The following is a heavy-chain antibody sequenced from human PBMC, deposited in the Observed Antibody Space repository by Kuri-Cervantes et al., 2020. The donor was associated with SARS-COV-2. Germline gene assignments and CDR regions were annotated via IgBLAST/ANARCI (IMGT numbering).Heavy chain of an antibody. J-gene: IGHJ4*02. V-gene: IGHV4-39*01. CDR3: ASRRGYSSGWRSGIKYYFDY. D-gene: IGHD6-19*01. CDR1: GGSISSSSYY. Sequence: ESLKISCTVSGGSISSSSYYWGWIRQPPGKGLEWIGSIYYSGSTYYNPSLKSRVTISVDTSKNQFSLKLSSVTAADTAVYYCASRRGYSSGWRSGIKYYFDYWGQGTLVTVSS. CDR2: IYYSGST.